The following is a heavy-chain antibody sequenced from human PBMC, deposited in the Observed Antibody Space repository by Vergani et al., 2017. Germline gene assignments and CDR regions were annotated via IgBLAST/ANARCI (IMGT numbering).Heavy chain of an antibody. D-gene: IGHD2-2*01. J-gene: IGHJ6*03. Sequence: QVQLVESGGGVVQPGRSLRLSCAASGFTFSSYGMHWVRQAPGKGLEWVAVIWYDGSNKYYADSVKGRFTISRDNSKNTLYLQMNSLRAEDTAVYYCAGPVGYCSSTSCHARYYYYYMDVWGKGTTVTVAS. CDR2: IWYDGSNK. V-gene: IGHV3-33*01. CDR3: AGPVGYCSSTSCHARYYYYYMDV. CDR1: GFTFSSYG.